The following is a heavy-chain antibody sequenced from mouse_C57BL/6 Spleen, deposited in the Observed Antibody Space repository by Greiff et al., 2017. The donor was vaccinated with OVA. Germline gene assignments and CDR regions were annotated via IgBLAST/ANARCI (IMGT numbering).Heavy chain of an antibody. J-gene: IGHJ3*01. CDR2: IDPSDSYT. CDR1: GYTFTSYW. D-gene: IGHD2-5*01. Sequence: QVQLQQPGAELVMPGASVKLSCKASGYTFTSYWMHWVKQRPGQGLEWIGEIDPSDSYTNYNQKFKGKSTLTVDKSSRTAYMQLSSLTSEDSAVYYCARTDSNYDAWFAYWGQGTLVTVSA. CDR3: ARTDSNYDAWFAY. V-gene: IGHV1-69*01.